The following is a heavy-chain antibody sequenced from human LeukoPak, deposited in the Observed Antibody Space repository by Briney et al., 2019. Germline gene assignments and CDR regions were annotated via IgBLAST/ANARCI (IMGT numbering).Heavy chain of an antibody. J-gene: IGHJ6*03. CDR2: MNPNSGNT. V-gene: IGHV1-8*03. Sequence: ASVKVSCKASGYTFTSYDIHWGRQAPGQGLEWMGWMNPNSGNTGYAQKLQGRVTITRNTSISTAYMELGSLRSEDTAVYYCARGPVYYYYMDVWGKGTTVTVSS. CDR3: ARGPVYYYYMDV. CDR1: GYTFTSYD.